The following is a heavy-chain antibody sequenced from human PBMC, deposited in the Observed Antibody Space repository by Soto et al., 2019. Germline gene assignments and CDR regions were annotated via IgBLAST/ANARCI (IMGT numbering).Heavy chain of an antibody. CDR3: AKDLEINGVDGYSSSGSLDY. J-gene: IGHJ4*02. CDR1: GFTFSSYG. Sequence: QVQLVESGGGVVQPGRSLRLSCAASGFTFSSYGMHWVRQAPGKGLEWVAVISYDGSNKYYADSVKGRFTISRDNSKNTLYLQMNSLRAEDTAGYYCAKDLEINGVDGYSSSGSLDYWGQGTLVTVSS. D-gene: IGHD6-13*01. CDR2: ISYDGSNK. V-gene: IGHV3-30*18.